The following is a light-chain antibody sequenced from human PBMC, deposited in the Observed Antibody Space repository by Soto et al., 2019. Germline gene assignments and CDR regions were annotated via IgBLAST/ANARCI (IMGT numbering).Light chain of an antibody. V-gene: IGKV3-20*01. CDR3: HKYGTSPFT. CDR1: QTIGRAY. Sequence: IVLTPSPGPVSFSPGERATLSCRASQTIGRAYFAWYQHKPGQTPRLLLYVSSNRAAGIPERFSGSGSGKDFTLTLSRLEPEDSAVYYCHKYGTSPFTFGQGTKLESK. J-gene: IGKJ2*01. CDR2: VSS.